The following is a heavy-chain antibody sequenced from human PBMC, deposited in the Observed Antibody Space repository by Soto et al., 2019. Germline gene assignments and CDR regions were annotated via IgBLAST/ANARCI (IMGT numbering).Heavy chain of an antibody. CDR1: GFTFENYA. J-gene: IGHJ6*02. Sequence: GGSLRLSCVASGFTFENYAMSWVRQAPGKGLEWVSAISGSGGTTYYSDSVKGRFTISRDNSKDTVYLQMNDLRVEDAAEYFCAKDSWAIFGVPAGEYYAMDVWGQGTTVTVSS. CDR2: ISGSGGTT. V-gene: IGHV3-23*01. CDR3: AKDSWAIFGVPAGEYYAMDV. D-gene: IGHD3-3*01.